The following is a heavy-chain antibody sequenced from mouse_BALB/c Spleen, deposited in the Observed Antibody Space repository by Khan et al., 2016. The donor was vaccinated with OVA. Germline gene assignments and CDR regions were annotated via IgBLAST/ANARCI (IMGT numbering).Heavy chain of an antibody. Sequence: QMQLEESGPGLVQPSQSLSITCTVSGFSLTNYGVHWVHQSPGKGLEWLGMIWSGGSTDYNATFISRLSISKDNSKSQVFFKMNSLQANDTAIYFCARNRNGYFDYWGQGTTLTVSS. CDR2: IWSGGST. D-gene: IGHD1-1*02. J-gene: IGHJ2*01. CDR1: GFSLTNYG. V-gene: IGHV2-2*02. CDR3: ARNRNGYFDY.